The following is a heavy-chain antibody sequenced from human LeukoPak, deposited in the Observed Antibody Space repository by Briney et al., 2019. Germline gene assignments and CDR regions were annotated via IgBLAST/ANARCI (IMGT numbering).Heavy chain of an antibody. J-gene: IGHJ4*02. CDR3: AREDCSSTSCYRAFDY. Sequence: GGSLRLSCAASGFTFSSYSMNWVRQAPGKGLEWVSSLSSSSSYIYYADSVKGRFTISRDNAKNSLYLQMNSLRAEDTAVYYCAREDCSSTSCYRAFDYWGQGTLVTVSS. V-gene: IGHV3-21*01. CDR1: GFTFSSYS. D-gene: IGHD2-2*01. CDR2: LSSSSSYI.